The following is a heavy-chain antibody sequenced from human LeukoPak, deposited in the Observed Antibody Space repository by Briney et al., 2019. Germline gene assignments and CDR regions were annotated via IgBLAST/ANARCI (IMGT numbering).Heavy chain of an antibody. CDR2: ISGGGDST. D-gene: IGHD5-12*01. Sequence: PGASLRLSCAASGFTFSSYAMSGVRQAPGKGLEWVSAISGGGDSTFYPDSVKGRFTISRDNSKNTLYLQMNSLTAEDTAVFYCAKGGAYDPFDFWGQGTLVTVSS. CDR1: GFTFSSYA. V-gene: IGHV3-23*01. CDR3: AKGGAYDPFDF. J-gene: IGHJ4*02.